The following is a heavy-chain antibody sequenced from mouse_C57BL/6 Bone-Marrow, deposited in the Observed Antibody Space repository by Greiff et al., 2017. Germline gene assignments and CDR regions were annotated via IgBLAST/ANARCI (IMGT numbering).Heavy chain of an antibody. CDR1: GFSLTSYG. V-gene: IGHV2-2*01. D-gene: IGHD4-1*01. Sequence: QVQLKESGPGLVQPSQRLSITCTVSGFSLTSYGVHWVRQSPGKGLEWLGVIWSGGSTDYNAAFISRLSISKDNSKSQVFFKMNSLQADDTAIYYCARKRDWAPYWYFDVWGTGTTVTVSS. CDR2: IWSGGST. CDR3: ARKRDWAPYWYFDV. J-gene: IGHJ1*03.